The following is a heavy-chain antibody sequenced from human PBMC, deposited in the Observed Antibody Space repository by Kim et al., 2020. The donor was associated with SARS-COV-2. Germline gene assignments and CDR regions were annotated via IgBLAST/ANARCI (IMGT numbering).Heavy chain of an antibody. CDR3: ARGGGYFFDY. Sequence: GSTNYDPSLKSRVTISMDKSKNQFSLKLTSVTAADTAVYYCARGGGYFFDYWGQGTLVNVSS. CDR2: GST. J-gene: IGHJ4*02. V-gene: IGHV4-61*05. D-gene: IGHD5-12*01.